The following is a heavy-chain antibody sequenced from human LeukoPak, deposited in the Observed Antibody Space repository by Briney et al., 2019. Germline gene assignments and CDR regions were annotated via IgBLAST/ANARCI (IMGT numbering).Heavy chain of an antibody. D-gene: IGHD3-3*01. Sequence: PGRSLRLSCAAPGFTFSSYGMHWVRQAPGKGLEWVAVIWYDGSNKYYADSVKGRFTISRDNSKNTLYLQMNSLRAEDTAVYYCARDGVGFDYWGQGTLVTVSS. CDR3: ARDGVGFDY. J-gene: IGHJ4*02. CDR2: IWYDGSNK. V-gene: IGHV3-33*01. CDR1: GFTFSSYG.